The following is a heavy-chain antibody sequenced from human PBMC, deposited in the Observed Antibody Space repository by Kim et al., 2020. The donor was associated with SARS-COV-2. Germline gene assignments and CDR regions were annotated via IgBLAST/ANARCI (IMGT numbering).Heavy chain of an antibody. Sequence: DSVKGRFTISRDNAKNSLYLQMNSLRAEDTALYYCAKTLLRIASGGAFDIWGQGTMVTVSS. J-gene: IGHJ3*02. V-gene: IGHV3-9*01. D-gene: IGHD6-25*01. CDR3: AKTLLRIASGGAFDI.